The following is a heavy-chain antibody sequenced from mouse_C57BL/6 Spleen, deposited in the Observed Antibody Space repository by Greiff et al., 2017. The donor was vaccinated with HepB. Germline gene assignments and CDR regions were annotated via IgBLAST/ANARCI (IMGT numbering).Heavy chain of an antibody. J-gene: IGHJ2*01. V-gene: IGHV1-22*01. CDR1: GYTFTDYN. CDR3: ARDYYGSSYWFDY. Sequence: EVQLQESGPELVKPGASVKMSCKASGYTFTDYNMHWVKQSHGKSLEWIGYINPNNGGTSYNQKFKGKATLTVNKSSSTAYMELRSLTSEDSAVYYCARDYYGSSYWFDYWGQGTTLTVSS. D-gene: IGHD1-1*01. CDR2: INPNNGGT.